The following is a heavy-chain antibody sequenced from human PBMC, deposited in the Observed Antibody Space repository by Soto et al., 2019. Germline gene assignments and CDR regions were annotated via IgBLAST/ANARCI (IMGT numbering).Heavy chain of an antibody. J-gene: IGHJ6*03. CDR1: GFTFSSYW. D-gene: IGHD6-6*01. V-gene: IGHV3-74*01. Sequence: GGSLRLSCAASGFTFSSYWMHWVRQAPGKGLVWVSRINSDGRSTGYANSVKGRFTISRDNAKNTLYLQMNSLRAEDTAVYYCVGSSSSDYYYYYMDVWGKGTTVTVSS. CDR2: INSDGRST. CDR3: VGSSSSDYYYYYMDV.